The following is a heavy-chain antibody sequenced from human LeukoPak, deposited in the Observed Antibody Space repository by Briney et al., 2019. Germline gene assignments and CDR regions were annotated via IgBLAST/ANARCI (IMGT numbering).Heavy chain of an antibody. CDR3: ARDRQLLLNWFDP. J-gene: IGHJ5*02. Sequence: GGSLRLSCAASGFTFDDYAMHWVRQAPGKGLEWVSGISWNSGSIGYADSVKGRFTISRDNAKNSLYLQMNSLRAEDTAVYYCARDRQLLLNWFDPWGQGTLVTVSS. CDR2: ISWNSGSI. CDR1: GFTFDDYA. D-gene: IGHD2-2*01. V-gene: IGHV3-9*01.